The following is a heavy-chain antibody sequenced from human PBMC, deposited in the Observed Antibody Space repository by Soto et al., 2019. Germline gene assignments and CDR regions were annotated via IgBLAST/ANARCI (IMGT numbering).Heavy chain of an antibody. V-gene: IGHV3-74*01. CDR1: GFTFGSHW. CDR2: ISSGGTTT. J-gene: IGHJ4*02. Sequence: GGSLRLSCAASGFTFGSHWMHWVRQAPGKGLVYVSRISSGGTTTNYAESVKGRFAISRDNARNTLYLQMNSLRVEDTAVYYCARFGTSYDTSGFLYWGQGTPVTVSS. CDR3: ARFGTSYDTSGFLY. D-gene: IGHD3-22*01.